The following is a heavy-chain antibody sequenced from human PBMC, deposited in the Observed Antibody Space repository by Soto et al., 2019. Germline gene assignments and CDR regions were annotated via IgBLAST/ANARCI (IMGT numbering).Heavy chain of an antibody. CDR2: IYPGDSDT. J-gene: IGHJ6*02. Sequence: GESLKISCKGSGYSFTSYWIGWVRQMPGKGLEWMGIIYPGDSDTRYSPSFQAQVTISADKSISTAYLQWSSLKASDTAMYYCARQPPGYCSSTSCYYYYGMDVWGQGTTVTVSS. CDR1: GYSFTSYW. V-gene: IGHV5-51*01. D-gene: IGHD2-2*01. CDR3: ARQPPGYCSSTSCYYYYGMDV.